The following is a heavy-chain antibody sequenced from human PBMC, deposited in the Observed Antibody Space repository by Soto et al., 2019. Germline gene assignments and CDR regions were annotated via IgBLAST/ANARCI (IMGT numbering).Heavy chain of an antibody. Sequence: VKVSCKASGYSFTSYAIYWVRQAPGQRLEWMGWINAGNGNTKYSQKLQGRVTFTGDTSASTAHMELSSLRSEDTAVYFCARGVENIVVVLDVFGYYGMDVWGQGTTVTVSS. CDR3: ARGVENIVVVLDVFGYYGMDV. CDR1: GYSFTSYA. J-gene: IGHJ6*02. V-gene: IGHV1-3*01. D-gene: IGHD2-2*01. CDR2: INAGNGNT.